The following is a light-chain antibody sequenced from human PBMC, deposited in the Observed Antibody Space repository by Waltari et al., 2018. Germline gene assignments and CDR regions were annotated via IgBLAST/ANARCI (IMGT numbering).Light chain of an antibody. J-gene: IGLJ3*02. CDR2: EVI. Sequence: QSALTQPASVSGSPGQSITISCTGTSSDVGFYNLGSWYQQHPGKAPEPLVYEVISRPSGVSNRFSGSKSGNTASLTIAGLQAEDEADYYCCSYAGRNIWVFGGGTKLTVL. CDR3: CSYAGRNIWV. V-gene: IGLV2-23*02. CDR1: SSDVGFYNL.